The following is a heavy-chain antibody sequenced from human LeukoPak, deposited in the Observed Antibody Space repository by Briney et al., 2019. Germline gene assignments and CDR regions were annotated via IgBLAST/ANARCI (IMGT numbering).Heavy chain of an antibody. V-gene: IGHV4-39*01. CDR3: ARQLPFSGSFYYGLDF. D-gene: IGHD3-22*01. J-gene: IGHJ6*02. Sequence: PSETLSVTCDVSDASISSSRFYWGWIRQPPGKGLEWIGSASYSGGTYCNSSLKSRVTISIDMSKNQFSLRLTSVTAADTAVYYCARQLPFSGSFYYGLDFWGQGTTVTVSS. CDR2: ASYSGGT. CDR1: DASISSSRFY.